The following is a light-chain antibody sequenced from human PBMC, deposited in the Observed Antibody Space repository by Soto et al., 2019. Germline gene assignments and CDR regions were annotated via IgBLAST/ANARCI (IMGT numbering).Light chain of an antibody. J-gene: IGLJ1*01. CDR2: EVS. V-gene: IGLV2-14*01. CDR3: SSYTSSNTYV. Sequence: QSVLPQPASVSGSPGQSITISCTGTSSDVGDYNYVSWYQQHPGKAPKPMIYEVSNRPSGVSNRFSGSKSGNTASLTISGLQAEDEADYYCSSYTSSNTYVFGTGTKVTVL. CDR1: SSDVGDYNY.